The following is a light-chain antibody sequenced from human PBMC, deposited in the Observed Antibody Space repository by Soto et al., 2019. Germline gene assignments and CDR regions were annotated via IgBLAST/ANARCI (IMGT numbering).Light chain of an antibody. CDR2: AAS. CDR3: PQCYSTTWT. CDR1: QSISSY. J-gene: IGKJ1*01. V-gene: IGKV1-39*01. Sequence: DIQMTQSPSSLSASVGDRVTITCRASQSISSYLNWYQQRPGKAPKLLIYAASSLQSEVPSRFSGSGSETDFTLTISLLQPEDFATYACPQCYSTTWTFSQVTKVYIK.